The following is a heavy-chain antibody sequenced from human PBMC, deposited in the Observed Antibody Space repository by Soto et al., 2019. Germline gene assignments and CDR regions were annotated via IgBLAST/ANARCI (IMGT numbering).Heavy chain of an antibody. V-gene: IGHV4-34*01. CDR2: INHSGST. CDR1: GGSLSGYY. CDR3: ARAMGGMVRGVIRGMDV. D-gene: IGHD3-10*01. J-gene: IGHJ6*02. Sequence: QVQLQQWDAGLLKPSETLSLTCAVYGGSLSGYYWSWIRQSPGKGLEWIGEINHSGSTHYNPSLKSRVTISVDTSKNQFSLKLSSVTAADTAVYYCARAMGGMVRGVIRGMDVWGQGTTVTVSS.